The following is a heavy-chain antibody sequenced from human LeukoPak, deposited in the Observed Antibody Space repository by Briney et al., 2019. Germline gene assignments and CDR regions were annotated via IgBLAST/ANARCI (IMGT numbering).Heavy chain of an antibody. Sequence: PGGSLRLSYAASGFTVSSACMTWVRQTPGRGLEWVSVIYSGGGTYYADSVKGRFTISRDSSKNTVYLQMNSLRAEDTAVYYCARGPKGKYYFDYWGQGTLVTVSS. J-gene: IGHJ4*02. CDR3: ARGPKGKYYFDY. V-gene: IGHV3-53*01. CDR1: GFTVSSAC. CDR2: IYSGGGT.